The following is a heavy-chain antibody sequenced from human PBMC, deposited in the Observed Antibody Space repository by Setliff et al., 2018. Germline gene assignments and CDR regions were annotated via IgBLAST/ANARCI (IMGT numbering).Heavy chain of an antibody. J-gene: IGHJ3*02. CDR3: ARDSPTVVTHIRAFDI. Sequence: ASVKVSCKASGYTFTNYGISWVRQAPGRGLEWMGWISASNGNTNSAQKLQGRVTMTTDTSTSTAYMELRSLRSDDTAVYYCARDSPTVVTHIRAFDIWGQGTMVTVSS. V-gene: IGHV1-18*01. CDR1: GYTFTNYG. D-gene: IGHD4-17*01. CDR2: ISASNGNT.